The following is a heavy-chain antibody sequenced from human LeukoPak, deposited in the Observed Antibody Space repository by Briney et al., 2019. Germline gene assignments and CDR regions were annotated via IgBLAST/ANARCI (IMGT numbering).Heavy chain of an antibody. J-gene: IGHJ5*02. V-gene: IGHV4-34*01. CDR3: AGKYKPRYCSGGSCYPGWFDP. D-gene: IGHD2-15*01. CDR2: IYDSGST. CDR1: GGSFRGYY. Sequence: LGTLSLTCAVYGGSFRGYYWTWIRQPPGKGLEWMGEIYDSGSTNYNPSPKSRVTISVDKSTNQTSLKLSSVTAADTAVYYCAGKYKPRYCSGGSCYPGWFDPWGQGTLVTVSS.